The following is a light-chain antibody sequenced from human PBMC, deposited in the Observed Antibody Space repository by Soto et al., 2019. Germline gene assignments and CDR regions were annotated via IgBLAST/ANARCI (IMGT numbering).Light chain of an antibody. CDR3: QQRSNWPRWT. V-gene: IGKV3-11*01. J-gene: IGKJ1*01. CDR1: QSVSSY. CDR2: DAS. Sequence: EIVLTQSPATLSLSPGERATLSCRASQSVSSYLAWYQQTPGQAPRLLIYDASNRATGIPARFSVSGYGTHFTLAISSLVPEDFAVYYCQQRSNWPRWTFGQGTKVDIK.